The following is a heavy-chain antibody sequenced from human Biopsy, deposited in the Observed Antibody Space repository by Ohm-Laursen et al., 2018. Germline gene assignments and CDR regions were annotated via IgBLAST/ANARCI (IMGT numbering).Heavy chain of an antibody. V-gene: IGHV4-59*01. D-gene: IGHD4-11*01. CDR1: GDSISSDF. J-gene: IGHJ4*02. Sequence: GTLSLTCPVSGDSISSDFWSWIRQTPGKGLEWIGYISYTGDTNYNPSLESRITISLDTSKNQFSLMLSSVTAADTAVYYCARSNGYGDYRFDDWGQGTLVTVAS. CDR2: ISYTGDT. CDR3: ARSNGYGDYRFDD.